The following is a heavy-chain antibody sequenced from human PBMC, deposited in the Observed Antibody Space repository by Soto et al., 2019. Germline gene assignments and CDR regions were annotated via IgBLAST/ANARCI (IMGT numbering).Heavy chain of an antibody. CDR3: ATHKYSSSWDNWFDP. Sequence: KQSQTLSLTCTVSGGSISSSSYYWGWIRQPPGKGLEWIGSIYYSGSTYYNPSLKSRVTISVDTSKNQFSLKLSSVTAADTAVYYCATHKYSSSWDNWFDPWGQGTLVTVSS. V-gene: IGHV4-39*01. J-gene: IGHJ5*02. CDR2: IYYSGST. D-gene: IGHD6-13*01. CDR1: GGSISSSSYY.